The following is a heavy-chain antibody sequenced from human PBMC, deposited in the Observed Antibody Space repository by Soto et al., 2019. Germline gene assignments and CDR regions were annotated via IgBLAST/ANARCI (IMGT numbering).Heavy chain of an antibody. CDR3: ARAPRQDYYDSSGYQSPLVD. CDR1: GGSISSTSYY. Sequence: SETLSLTCTVSGGSISSTSYYWGWIRQPPGKGLEWIGSIYYSGSTYYNPSLKSRVTISVDKSKNQFSLKLSSVTAADTAVYYCARAPRQDYYDSSGYQSPLVDWGRGTLVTVSS. V-gene: IGHV4-39*07. CDR2: IYYSGST. D-gene: IGHD3-22*01. J-gene: IGHJ4*02.